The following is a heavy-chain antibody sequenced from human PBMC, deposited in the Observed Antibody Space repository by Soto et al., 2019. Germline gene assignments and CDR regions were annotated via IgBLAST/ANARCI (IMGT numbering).Heavy chain of an antibody. J-gene: IGHJ4*02. CDR2: IYPGDSDT. V-gene: IGHV5-51*01. Sequence: GESLKISGKGSGYSFTSYRIGWVRQMPGKGLEWMGIIYPGDSDTRYSPSFQGQVTISADKSISTAYLQWSSLKASDTAMYYCARLPKDIVVVVAATVFDYWGQGTLVTVSS. CDR3: ARLPKDIVVVVAATVFDY. D-gene: IGHD2-15*01. CDR1: GYSFTSYR.